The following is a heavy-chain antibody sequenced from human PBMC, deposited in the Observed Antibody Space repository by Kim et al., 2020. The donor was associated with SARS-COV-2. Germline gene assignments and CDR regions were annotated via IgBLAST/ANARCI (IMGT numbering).Heavy chain of an antibody. V-gene: IGHV3-11*06. Sequence: GGSLRLSCAGSGFVFSDYYMNWVRQAPGKGLEWVASIPSSSTYTTYADSVKGRFTISRDNANNLMSLEMNSLRAEDTAVYYCARRGCGRTGCQSPGWYF. J-gene: IGHJ2*01. CDR3: ARRGCGRTGCQSPGWYF. CDR1: GFVFSDYY. D-gene: IGHD2-15*01. CDR2: IPSSSTYT.